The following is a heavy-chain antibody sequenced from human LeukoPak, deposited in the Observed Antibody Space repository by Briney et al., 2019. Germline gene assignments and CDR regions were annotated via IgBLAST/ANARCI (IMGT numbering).Heavy chain of an antibody. CDR1: GFTFTSYA. J-gene: IGHJ6*04. V-gene: IGHV3-23*01. Sequence: GGSLRLSCAASGFTFTSYAMSWVRQAPGKGLEWVSVSGGGSSTYYADSVKGRFTISGDNSKNTLYLQMNSLRGEDTAVYYCAKESGQLDVWGKGTTVTVSP. D-gene: IGHD3-3*01. CDR3: AKESGQLDV. CDR2: SGGGSST.